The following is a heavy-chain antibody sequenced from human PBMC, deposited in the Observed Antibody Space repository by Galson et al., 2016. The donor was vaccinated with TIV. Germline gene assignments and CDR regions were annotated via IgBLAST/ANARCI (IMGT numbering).Heavy chain of an antibody. CDR3: ARMNYDFWSGSNPGWWFDP. CDR1: GDSISGDDYF. Sequence: TLSLTCTVSGDSISGDDYFWGWIRQPPGKGLEYIGHIYNTGSSYTNPSLKSRVTTSIDNAKNMVYLQMNSLSGEDTAVYYCARMNYDFWSGSNPGWWFDPWGQGTQVTVSS. D-gene: IGHD3-3*01. J-gene: IGHJ5*02. CDR2: IYNTGSS. V-gene: IGHV4-30-4*08.